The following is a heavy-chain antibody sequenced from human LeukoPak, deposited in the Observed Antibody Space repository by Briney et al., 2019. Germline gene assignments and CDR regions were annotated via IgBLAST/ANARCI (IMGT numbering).Heavy chain of an antibody. CDR3: ARGIGSWAIFGVAPGYYYYYMDV. V-gene: IGHV4-61*02. D-gene: IGHD3-3*01. Sequence: SETLSLTCTVSGGSISSSSYYWSWIRQPAGKGLEWIGRIYTSGSTNYNPSLKSRVTISVDTSKNQFSLKLSSVTAADTAVYYCARGIGSWAIFGVAPGYYYYYMDVWGKGTTVTVSS. CDR1: GGSISSSSYY. CDR2: IYTSGST. J-gene: IGHJ6*03.